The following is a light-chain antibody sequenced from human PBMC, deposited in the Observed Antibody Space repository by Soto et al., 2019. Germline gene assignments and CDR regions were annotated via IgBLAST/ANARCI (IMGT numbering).Light chain of an antibody. CDR1: HTLSINS. Sequence: EIVLTQSPDTLSLSPGERATLFCRASHTLSINSLAWYQQEPGQAPRLLLYAASTRHTGIPDRFYGSGSGTDFYCTIYRLEPEDFAVYFCQQYDGAPLTLGPGTKVDGK. J-gene: IGKJ3*01. V-gene: IGKV3-20*01. CDR3: QQYDGAPLT. CDR2: AAS.